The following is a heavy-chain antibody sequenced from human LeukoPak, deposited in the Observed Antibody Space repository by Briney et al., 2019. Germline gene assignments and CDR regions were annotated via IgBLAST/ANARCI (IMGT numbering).Heavy chain of an antibody. CDR2: TYYRSKWYS. CDR1: GDSVSNNSAA. V-gene: IGHV6-1*01. J-gene: IGHJ4*02. Sequence: SQTLSLTCGISGDSVSNNSAAWNWIRQSPSRGLEWLGRTYYRSKWYSDYAVSVKSRITINPDTSKNQFSLQLNSVTPEDTAVCYCSRGPGGRFDYWGQGTLVTVSS. CDR3: SRGPGGRFDY. D-gene: IGHD3-10*01.